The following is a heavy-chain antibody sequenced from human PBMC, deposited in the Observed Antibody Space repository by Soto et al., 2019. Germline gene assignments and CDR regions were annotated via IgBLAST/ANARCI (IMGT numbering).Heavy chain of an antibody. CDR3: ARAGNVVVPAAEIYYYYYYGMDV. V-gene: IGHV3-30-3*01. D-gene: IGHD2-2*01. CDR2: ISYDGSNK. Sequence: QVQLVESGGGVVQPGRSLRLSCAASGFTFSSYAMHWVRQAPGKGLEWVAVISYDGSNKYYADSVKGRFTISRDNSKNTRYLQMNSLRAEDTAVYYCARAGNVVVPAAEIYYYYYYGMDVWGQGTTVTVCS. J-gene: IGHJ6*02. CDR1: GFTFSSYA.